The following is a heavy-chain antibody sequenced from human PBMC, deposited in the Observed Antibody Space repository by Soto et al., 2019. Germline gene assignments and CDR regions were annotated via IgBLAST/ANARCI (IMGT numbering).Heavy chain of an antibody. Sequence: GGSLRLSCAASGFTFSSYAMSWVRQAPGKGLEWVSAISGSGGSTYYADSVKGRFTISRDNSKNTLYLQMNSLRAEDRAVYYCAKDSLCGYDIFTCYYIGCFDPWGQGTLVTVSS. CDR3: AKDSLCGYDIFTCYYIGCFDP. CDR2: ISGSGGST. CDR1: GFTFSSYA. J-gene: IGHJ5*02. D-gene: IGHD3-9*01. V-gene: IGHV3-23*01.